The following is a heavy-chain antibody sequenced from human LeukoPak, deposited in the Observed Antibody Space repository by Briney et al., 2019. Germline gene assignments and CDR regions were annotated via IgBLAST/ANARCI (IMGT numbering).Heavy chain of an antibody. CDR2: INHSGST. Sequence: SETLSLTCAVYGGSFSGYYWSWIRQPPGKGLEWIGAINHSGSTNYNPSLKSRVTISVDTSKNQFSLKPSSVTAADTAVYYCARRICRGGSCYSIDYWGQGTLVTVSS. V-gene: IGHV4-34*01. CDR1: GGSFSGYY. D-gene: IGHD2-15*01. CDR3: ARRICRGGSCYSIDY. J-gene: IGHJ4*02.